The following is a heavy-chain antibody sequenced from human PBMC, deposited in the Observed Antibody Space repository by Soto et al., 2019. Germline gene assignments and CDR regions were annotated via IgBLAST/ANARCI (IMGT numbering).Heavy chain of an antibody. Sequence: SETLSLTCTVSGGSISSYYWSWIRQPPGKGLEWIGCIYYSGSTNYNPSLKSRVTISVDTSKNQFSLKLSSVTAADTAVYYCARALILTGYYIHDAFDIWGQGTMVTVSS. J-gene: IGHJ3*02. CDR2: IYYSGST. D-gene: IGHD3-9*01. CDR3: ARALILTGYYIHDAFDI. CDR1: GGSISSYY. V-gene: IGHV4-59*01.